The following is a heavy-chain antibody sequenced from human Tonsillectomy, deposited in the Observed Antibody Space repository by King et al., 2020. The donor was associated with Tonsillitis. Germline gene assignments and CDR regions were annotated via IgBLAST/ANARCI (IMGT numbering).Heavy chain of an antibody. D-gene: IGHD6-13*01. J-gene: IGHJ4*02. Sequence: VQLQESGPGLVKPSETLSLTCSVSGGSIRSYFLHWIRQPPGKRLEWIGYIDYRGCTNYNPSLKSRLTISVDTSSNQFSLQLSSATAADTAVYYCARGVAAAVKVWGQGTLVTVSS. CDR2: IDYRGCT. CDR1: GGSIRSYF. CDR3: ARGVAAAVKV. V-gene: IGHV4-59*01.